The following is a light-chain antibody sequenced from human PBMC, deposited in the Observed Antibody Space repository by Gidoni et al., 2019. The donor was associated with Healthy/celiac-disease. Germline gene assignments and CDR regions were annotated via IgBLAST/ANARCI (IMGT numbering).Light chain of an antibody. Sequence: DIQMTQSPSALSAYVGDRVTITCRASQRISSYLKWYQQKPGKAPKLLIYAASSLHSGVPSRFKGSGSGTDFTLTISSLQPEDFATYYCQQSYSTPAFGQGTKLEIK. J-gene: IGKJ2*01. V-gene: IGKV1-39*01. CDR2: AAS. CDR1: QRISSY. CDR3: QQSYSTPA.